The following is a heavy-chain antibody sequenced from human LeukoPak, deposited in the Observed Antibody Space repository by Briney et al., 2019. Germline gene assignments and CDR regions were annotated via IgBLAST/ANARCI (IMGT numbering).Heavy chain of an antibody. V-gene: IGHV4-4*07. CDR1: GGSISGFY. J-gene: IGHJ4*02. Sequence: SETLSLTCTVSGGSISGFYGNWIRQPAGKGLQWIGRIYFTGTTNYNPSLKSRVTMSVDTSKSQFSLRLTSVTAADTAVYYCARDDRGVTGHYYWGQGTLVTVSS. CDR3: ARDDRGVTGHYY. D-gene: IGHD3-9*01. CDR2: IYFTGTT.